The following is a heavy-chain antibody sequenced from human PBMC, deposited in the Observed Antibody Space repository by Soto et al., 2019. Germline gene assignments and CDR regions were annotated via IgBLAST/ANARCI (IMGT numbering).Heavy chain of an antibody. CDR3: AKGERGLYYYDSSGYYSIDY. J-gene: IGHJ4*02. V-gene: IGHV3-23*01. CDR2: ISGSGGST. D-gene: IGHD3-22*01. Sequence: GGSLRLSCAASGFTFNNFALSWVRQAPGKGLEWVSAISGSGGSTYYADSVKGRFTISRDNSKNTLYLQMNSLRAEDTAVYYCAKGERGLYYYDSSGYYSIDYWGQGTLVTVSS. CDR1: GFTFNNFA.